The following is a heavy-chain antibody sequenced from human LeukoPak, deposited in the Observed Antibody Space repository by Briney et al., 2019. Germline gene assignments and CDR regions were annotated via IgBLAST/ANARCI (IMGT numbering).Heavy chain of an antibody. Sequence: GGSLRLSCAASGFTFSSYAMSWVRQAPGTGLEWVSAISGSGGSTYYADSVKGRFTISRDNSKNTLYLQMNSLRAEDTAVYYCAKGPYYYGSGSYTDYWGQGTLVTVSS. V-gene: IGHV3-23*01. CDR1: GFTFSSYA. J-gene: IGHJ4*02. CDR3: AKGPYYYGSGSYTDY. CDR2: ISGSGGST. D-gene: IGHD3-10*01.